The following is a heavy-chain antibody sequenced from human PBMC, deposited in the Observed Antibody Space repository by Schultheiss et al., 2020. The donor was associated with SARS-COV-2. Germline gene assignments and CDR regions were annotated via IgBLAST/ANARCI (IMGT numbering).Heavy chain of an antibody. CDR2: IKSKTDGGTT. Sequence: GESLKISCAASGFTFSNAWMSWVRQAPGKGLEWVGRIKSKTDGGTTDYAAPVKGRFTISRDDSKSIAYLQMNSLKTEDTAVYYCTSFYDFWSGPLFDYYYMDVWGKGTTVTVSS. CDR3: TSFYDFWSGPLFDYYYMDV. CDR1: GFTFSNAW. V-gene: IGHV3-15*01. D-gene: IGHD3-3*01. J-gene: IGHJ6*03.